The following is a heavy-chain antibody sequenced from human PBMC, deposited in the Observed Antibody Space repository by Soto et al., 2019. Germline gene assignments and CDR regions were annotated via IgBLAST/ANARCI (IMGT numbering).Heavy chain of an antibody. J-gene: IGHJ6*02. V-gene: IGHV4-59*01. CDR1: GGPISSYY. CDR2: IYYSGST. Sequence: SETLSLTCTVSGGPISSYYWSWIRQPPGKGLEWIGYIYYSGSTSYNPSLKSRVAISVDPSKNKFSLKLSSVTAADTAVDYCARVYYYYYGMGVWGQGTTVTVSS. CDR3: ARVYYYYYGMGV.